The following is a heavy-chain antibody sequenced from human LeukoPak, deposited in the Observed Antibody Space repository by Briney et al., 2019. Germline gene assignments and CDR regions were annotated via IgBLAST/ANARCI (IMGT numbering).Heavy chain of an antibody. CDR2: IYYSGST. D-gene: IGHD3-22*01. J-gene: IGHJ4*02. Sequence: SETLSLTCTVSGGSISSSSYYWGWIRQPPGKGLEWIGSIYYSGSTYYNPSLKSRVTISVDTSKNQFSLKLSSVTAADTAVYYCASTSFDSSGYYYEDYWGQGTLVTVSS. CDR1: GGSISSSSYY. CDR3: ASTSFDSSGYYYEDY. V-gene: IGHV4-39*07.